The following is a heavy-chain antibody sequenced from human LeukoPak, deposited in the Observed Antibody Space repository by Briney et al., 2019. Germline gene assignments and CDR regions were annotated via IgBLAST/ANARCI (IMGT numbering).Heavy chain of an antibody. V-gene: IGHV1-8*01. CDR2: MNPNSGNT. D-gene: IGHD1-26*01. Sequence: ASVKVSCKASGYTFTSYDINWVRQAPGQGPEWMGWMNPNSGNTGYAQKFQGRVTMTRNTSISTAYMELSSLRSEDTAVYYCARGRGSGSYTNWFDPWGQGTLVTVSS. J-gene: IGHJ5*02. CDR1: GYTFTSYD. CDR3: ARGRGSGSYTNWFDP.